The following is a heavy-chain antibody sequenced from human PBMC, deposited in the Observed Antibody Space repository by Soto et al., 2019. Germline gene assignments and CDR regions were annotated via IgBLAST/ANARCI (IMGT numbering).Heavy chain of an antibody. D-gene: IGHD3-22*01. CDR3: ERGPNFYDCSSYYYGRAFDI. Sequence: ASVKVSCKASGYTFTGYYMHWVRQAPGQGLEWMGWINPNSGGTNYAQKFQGWVTMTRDTSISTAYMELSRLRSDDTAVYYCERGPNFYDCSSYYYGRAFDIWGQGTMVIVSS. J-gene: IGHJ3*02. CDR1: GYTFTGYY. CDR2: INPNSGGT. V-gene: IGHV1-2*04.